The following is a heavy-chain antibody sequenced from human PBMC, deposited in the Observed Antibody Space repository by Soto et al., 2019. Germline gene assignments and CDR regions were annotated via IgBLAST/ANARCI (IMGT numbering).Heavy chain of an antibody. V-gene: IGHV3-74*01. CDR2: INSDGSST. CDR1: GFTFSSYW. D-gene: IGHD3-10*01. J-gene: IGHJ6*02. Sequence: EVQVVESGGGLVQPGGSLRLSCAASGFTFSSYWMHWVRQAPGKGLVWVSRINSDGSSTSYADSVKGRFTISRDNAKNQLYLQMNSRRAEDTAVYYCARAVRSGSYPYYYYGMDVWGQGTTVTVSS. CDR3: ARAVRSGSYPYYYYGMDV.